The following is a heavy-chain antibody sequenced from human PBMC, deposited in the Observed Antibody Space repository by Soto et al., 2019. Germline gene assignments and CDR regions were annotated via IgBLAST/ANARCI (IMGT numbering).Heavy chain of an antibody. J-gene: IGHJ4*02. V-gene: IGHV5-10-1*01. CDR1: GYSFAGYW. D-gene: IGHD5-12*01. CDR2: IDPSDSQT. CDR3: ARQIYDSNTGPNFQYYFDS. Sequence: GESLKISCKGSGYSFAGYWITWVRQKPGKGLEWMGRIDPSDSQTYYSPSFRGHVTISVTKSITTVFLQWSSLRASDTAMYYCARQIYDSNTGPNFQYYFDSWGQGTPVTVSS.